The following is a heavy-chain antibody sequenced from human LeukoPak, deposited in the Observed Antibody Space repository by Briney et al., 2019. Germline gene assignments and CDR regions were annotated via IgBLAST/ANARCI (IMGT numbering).Heavy chain of an antibody. Sequence: SETLSLTCAVYGGSFSGYYWSWIRQPPGKGLEWIGEINHSGSTNYNPSLKSRVTISVDTSKNQFSLKLSPVTAADTAVYYCAREGEWLLYYWGQGTLVTVSS. CDR3: AREGEWLLYY. CDR1: GGSFSGYY. D-gene: IGHD3-3*01. J-gene: IGHJ4*02. V-gene: IGHV4-34*01. CDR2: INHSGST.